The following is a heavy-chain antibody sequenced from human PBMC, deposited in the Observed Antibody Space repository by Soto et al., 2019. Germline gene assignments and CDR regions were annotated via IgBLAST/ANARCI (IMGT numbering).Heavy chain of an antibody. J-gene: IGHJ5*02. V-gene: IGHV1-46*01. CDR3: ARSSGGNFGIIIEGSNWFDP. CDR2: INPHGGST. D-gene: IGHD3-3*01. CDR1: GDTFTSYY. Sequence: QVRLVQSGAEVRRPGASVKVSCKAPGDTFTSYYLNWVRQAPGQGLEWMGVINPHGGSTKYAQKFQGRVTMTRDTARSTGYMELRSLRSDDTAIDYCARSSGGNFGIIIEGSNWFDPWGQGTLVTVSS.